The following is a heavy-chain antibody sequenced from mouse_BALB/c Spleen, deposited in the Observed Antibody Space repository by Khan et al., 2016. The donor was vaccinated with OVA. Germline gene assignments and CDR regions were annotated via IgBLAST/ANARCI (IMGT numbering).Heavy chain of an antibody. Sequence: QIQLVQSGPELKKPGETVKISCKASGYTFTNYGMNWVKQAPGKGLKWMGWINTYTGEPTYADDFKGRFAFSLETSASTAYLQINNLKNEDTATXVGASEVGYRYAMDYWGQGTSVTVSS. V-gene: IGHV9-3-1*01. J-gene: IGHJ4*01. CDR1: GYTFTNYG. CDR2: INTYTGEP. CDR3: ASEVGYRYAMDY. D-gene: IGHD1-2*01.